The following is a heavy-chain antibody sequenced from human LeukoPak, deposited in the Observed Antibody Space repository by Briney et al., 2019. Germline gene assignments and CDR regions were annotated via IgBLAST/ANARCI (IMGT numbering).Heavy chain of an antibody. J-gene: IGHJ4*02. V-gene: IGHV4-4*07. CDR1: GGSISSYY. D-gene: IGHD6-19*01. Sequence: SETLSLTCTVSGGSISSYYWTWIRQPAGKGREWIGRIYTTGSTNYNPSLNSRVTMSVDTSKKQFSLKLSSVTAADTAVYYCARQIAVAGTAGFDYWGQGTLVTVSS. CDR2: IYTTGST. CDR3: ARQIAVAGTAGFDY.